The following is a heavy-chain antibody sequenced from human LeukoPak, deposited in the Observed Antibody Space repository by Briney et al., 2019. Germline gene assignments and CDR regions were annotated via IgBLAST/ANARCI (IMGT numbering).Heavy chain of an antibody. CDR1: GGSISSYY. J-gene: IGHJ6*03. CDR2: IYTSGST. D-gene: IGHD3-10*01. CDR3: ARELYYYGSGSYYNVAEADYYYYYYMDV. V-gene: IGHV4-4*07. Sequence: PSETLSLTCTVSGGSISSYYWSWIRQPAGKGLEWIGRIYTSGSTNYNPSLKGRVTMSVDTSKNQFSLKLSSVTAADTAVYYCARELYYYGSGSYYNVAEADYYYYYYMDVWGKGTTVTISS.